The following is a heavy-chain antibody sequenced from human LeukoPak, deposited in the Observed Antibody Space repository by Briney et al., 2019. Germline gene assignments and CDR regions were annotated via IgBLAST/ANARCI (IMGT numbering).Heavy chain of an antibody. D-gene: IGHD3-22*01. CDR2: IIPIFGTA. V-gene: IGHV1-69*13. Sequence: GASVKVSCKASGGTFSSYAISWVRQAPGQGLEWMGGIIPIFGTANYAQKFQGRVTITADESTSTAYMELSSLRSEDTAVYYCARPAYYYDSSGTLNAFDIWGQGTMVTVSS. CDR1: GGTFSSYA. CDR3: ARPAYYYDSSGTLNAFDI. J-gene: IGHJ3*02.